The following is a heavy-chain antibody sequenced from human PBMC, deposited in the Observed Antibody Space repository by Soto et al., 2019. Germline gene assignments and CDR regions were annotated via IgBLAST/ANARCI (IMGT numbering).Heavy chain of an antibody. CDR3: AREGYGSRNYYYYGMDV. V-gene: IGHV4-59*01. Sequence: SETLSLTCTVSGGSISSSYYWSWIRQPPGKGLEWIGYIYYSGSTNYNPSLKSRVTISVDTSKNQFSLKLSSVTAADTAVYYCAREGYGSRNYYYYGMDVWGQGTTVTVSS. CDR1: GGSISSSYY. CDR2: IYYSGST. J-gene: IGHJ6*02. D-gene: IGHD2-2*01.